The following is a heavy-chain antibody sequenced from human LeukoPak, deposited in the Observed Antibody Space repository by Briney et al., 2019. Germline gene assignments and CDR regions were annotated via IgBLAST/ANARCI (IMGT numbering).Heavy chain of an antibody. CDR2: IYYSGST. CDR1: GGSISSYY. Sequence: SETLSLTCTVSGGSISSYYWSWIRQPPGKGLEWIGYIYYSGSTNYNPSLKSRVTILVDTSKNQFSLKLSSVTAADTAVYYCARGSITIFGIFTGRDYWGQGTLVTVSS. D-gene: IGHD3-3*01. J-gene: IGHJ4*02. V-gene: IGHV4-59*12. CDR3: ARGSITIFGIFTGRDY.